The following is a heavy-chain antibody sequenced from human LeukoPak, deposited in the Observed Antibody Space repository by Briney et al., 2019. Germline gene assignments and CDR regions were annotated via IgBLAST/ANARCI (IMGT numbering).Heavy chain of an antibody. J-gene: IGHJ4*02. CDR1: GFTFSDYS. CDR3: AKDREANYDSRGYFFDY. Sequence: GGSLRLSCAASGFTFSDYSMNWVRQAPGKGLEWVSFISSSVYYADSVKGRFTISRDNAKNSLYLQMNSLRAEDTALYYCAKDREANYDSRGYFFDYWGQGSLVTVSS. V-gene: IGHV3-21*04. D-gene: IGHD3-22*01. CDR2: ISSSV.